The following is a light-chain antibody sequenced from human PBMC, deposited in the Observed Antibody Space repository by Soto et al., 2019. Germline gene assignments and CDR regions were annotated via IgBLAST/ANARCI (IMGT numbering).Light chain of an antibody. J-gene: IGLJ2*01. V-gene: IGLV1-44*01. CDR3: LAWDYSLNGLV. CDR1: SSNIGSNT. CDR2: SNN. Sequence: QSVLTQPPSASGTPGLRVTISCSGSSSNIGSNTVNWYQQLPGTAPKLLIYSNNQRPSGVPDRFSGSKSGTSASLAISGLQSEDVADYYCLAWDYSLNGLVFGGGTKLTVL.